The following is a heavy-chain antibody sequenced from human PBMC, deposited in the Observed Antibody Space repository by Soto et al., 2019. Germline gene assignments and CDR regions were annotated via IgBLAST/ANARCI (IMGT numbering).Heavy chain of an antibody. CDR3: ARDWYYYDSSGALDAFDI. Sequence: GASVKVSCKASGDTFSSYTITWVRQAPGQGLEWMGRVIPRSSTSKYAQKFQGRVTITADESTSTVYMELRTLRPEDTAVYYCARDWYYYDSSGALDAFDIWGQGTMVTVSS. CDR2: VIPRSSTS. V-gene: IGHV1-69*13. J-gene: IGHJ3*02. CDR1: GDTFSSYT. D-gene: IGHD3-22*01.